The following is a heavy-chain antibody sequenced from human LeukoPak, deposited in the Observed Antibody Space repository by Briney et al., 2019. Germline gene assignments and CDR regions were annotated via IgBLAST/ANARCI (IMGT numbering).Heavy chain of an antibody. D-gene: IGHD6-19*01. Sequence: PSETLSLTCTVSGGSISSYYWSWIRQPPGKGLEWIGEINHSGSTNYNPSLKSRVTISVDTSKNQFSLKLSSVTAADTAVYYCARGRRYSSGWSWWFDPWGQGTLVTVSS. V-gene: IGHV4-34*01. CDR2: INHSGST. J-gene: IGHJ5*02. CDR3: ARGRRYSSGWSWWFDP. CDR1: GGSISSYY.